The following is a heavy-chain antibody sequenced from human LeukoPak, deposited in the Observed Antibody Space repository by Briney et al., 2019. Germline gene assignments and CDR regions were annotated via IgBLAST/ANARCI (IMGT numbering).Heavy chain of an antibody. CDR2: ISYDGSKR. J-gene: IGHJ4*02. V-gene: IGHV3-30-3*01. Sequence: QPGGSLRLSCVVSGFTVSSFPLHWVRQTPGKGLEWLALISYDGSKRYYTDSVRGRFTISRDNSKDTLFLQMNTLRPDDSAVYYCVRGYSTGSENYFDYWGQGALVTVSS. CDR3: VRGYSTGSENYFDY. D-gene: IGHD6-19*01. CDR1: GFTVSSFP.